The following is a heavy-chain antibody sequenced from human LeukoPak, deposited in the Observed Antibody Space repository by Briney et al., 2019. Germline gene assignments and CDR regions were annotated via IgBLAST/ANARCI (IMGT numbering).Heavy chain of an antibody. J-gene: IGHJ4*02. CDR3: ARRLGDYVWGSYRYPLGVYFDY. Sequence: SETLSLTCAVYGGSFSGYYWSWIRQPPGKGLECIGEINHSGSTNYNPSLKSRVTISVDTSKNQFSLKLSSVTAADTAVYYCARRLGDYVWGSYRYPLGVYFDYWGQGTLVTVSS. CDR1: GGSFSGYY. D-gene: IGHD3-16*02. V-gene: IGHV4-34*01. CDR2: INHSGST.